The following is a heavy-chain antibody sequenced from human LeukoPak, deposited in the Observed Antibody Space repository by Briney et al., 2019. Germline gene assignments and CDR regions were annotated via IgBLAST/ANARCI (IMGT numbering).Heavy chain of an antibody. CDR2: ISYDGSNK. V-gene: IGHV3-30-3*01. CDR1: GFTFSSYA. J-gene: IGHJ5*02. Sequence: AGGSLRLSCAASGFTFSSYAMHWVRQAPGKGLEWVAVISYDGSNKYYADSVKGRFTISRDNTKNALYLQMNSLRAEDTAVYYCAKPGYCRGDACDNWFDPWGQGTLVTVSS. CDR3: AKPGYCRGDACDNWFDP. D-gene: IGHD2-21*01.